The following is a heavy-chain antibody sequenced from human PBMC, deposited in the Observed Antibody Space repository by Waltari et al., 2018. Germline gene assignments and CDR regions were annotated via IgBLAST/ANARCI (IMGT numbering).Heavy chain of an antibody. CDR3: ATAGLNYYDSRTFDI. J-gene: IGHJ3*02. CDR2: FDPEDGET. D-gene: IGHD3-22*01. V-gene: IGHV1-24*01. Sequence: QVQLVQSGAEVKKPGASVKVSCKVSGYTLTDLSMHWVRQSPGKGLEWMGGFDPEDGETIYAQKFQGRVTMTEDTSTDTAYMELSSLRSEDTAVYYCATAGLNYYDSRTFDIWGQGTMVTVSS. CDR1: GYTLTDLS.